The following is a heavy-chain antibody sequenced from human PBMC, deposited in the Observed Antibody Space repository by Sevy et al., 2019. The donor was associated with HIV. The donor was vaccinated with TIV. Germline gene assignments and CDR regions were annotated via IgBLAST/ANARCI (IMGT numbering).Heavy chain of an antibody. CDR1: GYTFSSYY. CDR2: FDPEDNER. V-gene: IGHV1-24*01. D-gene: IGHD3-22*01. J-gene: IGHJ4*02. CDR3: ATTKDYYENSGDPFDY. Sequence: ASVKVSCKASGYTFSSYYMHWVRQAPGQGLEWMGSFDPEDNERIYAQKWQGRFSMTEDTSTDTAYMELSNLRSEDTAVYYCATTKDYYENSGDPFDYWGQGTLVTVSS.